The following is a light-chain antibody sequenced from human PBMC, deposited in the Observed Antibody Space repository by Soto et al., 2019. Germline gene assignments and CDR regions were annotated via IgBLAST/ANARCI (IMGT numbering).Light chain of an antibody. Sequence: QSALTQPASVSGSPGQSIAISCTGTGSDVGGYIYVSWYQLHPGKAPKLMIYEVSNRPSGVSNRFSGSKSGNTASLTISGLQAEDEADYYCNSYTSSKTLVFGGGTKLTVL. CDR1: GSDVGGYIY. V-gene: IGLV2-14*01. J-gene: IGLJ2*01. CDR2: EVS. CDR3: NSYTSSKTLV.